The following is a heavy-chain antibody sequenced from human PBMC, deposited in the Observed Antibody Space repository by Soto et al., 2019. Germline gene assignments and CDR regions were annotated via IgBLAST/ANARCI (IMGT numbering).Heavy chain of an antibody. J-gene: IGHJ5*02. Sequence: SETLSLTCAVYGGSFRGYYWSWIRQPPGKGLEWIGEINHSGSTNYNPSLKSRVTISVDTSKNQFSLKLSSVTAADTAVYYCARGPRGYCSGGSCSSGGWFDPSGTRTLGTVSS. CDR1: GGSFRGYY. CDR2: INHSGST. V-gene: IGHV4-34*01. CDR3: ARGPRGYCSGGSCSSGGWFDP. D-gene: IGHD2-15*01.